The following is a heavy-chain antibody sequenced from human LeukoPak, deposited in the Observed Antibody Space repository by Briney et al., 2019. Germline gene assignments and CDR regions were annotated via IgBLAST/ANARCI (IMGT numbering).Heavy chain of an antibody. CDR2: ISWNSGSI. CDR1: GFTFDDYA. Sequence: GRSLRLSCAASGFTFDDYAMHWARQAPGRGLEWVSGISWNSGSIGYADSVKGRFTISRDNAKNSLYLQMNSLRAEDTALYYXXXXXXXXSSGYSDYFDYWGQGTLVTVSS. J-gene: IGHJ4*02. D-gene: IGHD3-22*01. CDR3: XXXXXXXSSGYSDYFDY. V-gene: IGHV3-9*01.